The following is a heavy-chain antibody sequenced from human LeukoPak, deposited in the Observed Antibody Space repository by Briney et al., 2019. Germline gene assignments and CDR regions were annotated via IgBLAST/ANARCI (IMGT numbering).Heavy chain of an antibody. Sequence: SETLQLTCAVFGGSFSGYYWSWIRQPPGKGLEWIGEINRAGSTNYNPSLKSRVTIFADTSKNQFSLRLSSVTAADTAVYYCAYGAKRFYYWGQGRLATVSS. D-gene: IGHD4-17*01. CDR3: AYGAKRFYY. V-gene: IGHV4-34*01. CDR2: INRAGST. CDR1: GGSFSGYY. J-gene: IGHJ4*02.